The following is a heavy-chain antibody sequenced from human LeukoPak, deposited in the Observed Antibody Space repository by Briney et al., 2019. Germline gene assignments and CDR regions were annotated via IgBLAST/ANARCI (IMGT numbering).Heavy chain of an antibody. D-gene: IGHD5-18*01. CDR1: GGSISSYY. CDR2: IYTSGST. J-gene: IGHJ6*03. V-gene: IGHV4-4*07. Sequence: PSETLSLTCTVSGGSISSYYWSWIRQPAGKGLEWIGRIYTSGSTNYNPSLKSRVTMSVDTSKNQFSLKLSSVTAADTAVYYCARAMDSYGLAYYYYMDVWGKGTTVTVSS. CDR3: ARAMDSYGLAYYYYMDV.